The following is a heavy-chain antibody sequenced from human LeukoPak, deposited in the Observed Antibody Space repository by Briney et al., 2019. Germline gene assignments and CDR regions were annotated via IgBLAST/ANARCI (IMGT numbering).Heavy chain of an antibody. CDR2: MSGSGYYT. V-gene: IGHV3-23*01. CDR1: GFAFSNFA. J-gene: IGHJ6*03. D-gene: IGHD3-3*01. CDR3: AKMEGQRLYDYCMDV. Sequence: TGGSLRLSCAASGFAFSNFAMSWVRQAPGKGLEWVSAMSGSGYYTYYVESVEGRFTISRDNSKNTLYLHMNSLRADDTAVYYCAKMEGQRLYDYCMDVWGRGTTVTVSS.